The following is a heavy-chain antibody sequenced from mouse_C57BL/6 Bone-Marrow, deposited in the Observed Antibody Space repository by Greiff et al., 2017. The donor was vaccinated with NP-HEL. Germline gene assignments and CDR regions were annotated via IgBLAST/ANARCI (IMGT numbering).Heavy chain of an antibody. D-gene: IGHD1-1*01. CDR2: IDPNSGGT. J-gene: IGHJ2*01. Sequence: QVQLQQPGAELVKPGASVKLSCKASGYTFTSYLMHWVKQRPGRGLEWIGRIDPNSGGTKYNEKFKSKATLTVDKPSSTAYMQHNSLKSEDSAVYCCAEYYYGSGTFDYWGQGTTLTVSS. CDR3: AEYYYGSGTFDY. CDR1: GYTFTSYL. V-gene: IGHV1-72*01.